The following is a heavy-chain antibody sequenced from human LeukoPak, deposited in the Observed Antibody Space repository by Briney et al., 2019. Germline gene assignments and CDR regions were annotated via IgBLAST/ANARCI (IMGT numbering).Heavy chain of an antibody. CDR2: IQHSGGT. D-gene: IGHD6-13*01. V-gene: IGHV4-30-2*01. J-gene: IGHJ4*02. Sequence: SQALSLTCTVSGVSISSGGYYWSWIRQPPGKGLEWIGHIQHSGGTYYSPSLRSRVTMSLDRSKNQFSLNLSSATAADTAVYYCATERDSSWTFDSWGQGTLVTVSS. CDR1: GVSISSGGYY. CDR3: ATERDSSWTFDS.